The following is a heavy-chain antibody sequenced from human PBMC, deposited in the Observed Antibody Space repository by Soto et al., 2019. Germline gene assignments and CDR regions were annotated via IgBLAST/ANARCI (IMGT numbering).Heavy chain of an antibody. J-gene: IGHJ6*02. Sequence: TPSLTPAFFCGSIISGGYSWGWIREPPGEGPEWVGDIYHIGSTYYNTSLKSRVTLSIERAKKTISLKLGFLSPPDTAVYYCARGWWESEGYVMDVWGQWTTVTVSS. CDR3: ARGWWESEGYVMDV. V-gene: IGHV4-30-2*01. CDR2: IYHIGST. CDR1: CGSIISGGYS. D-gene: IGHD1-26*01.